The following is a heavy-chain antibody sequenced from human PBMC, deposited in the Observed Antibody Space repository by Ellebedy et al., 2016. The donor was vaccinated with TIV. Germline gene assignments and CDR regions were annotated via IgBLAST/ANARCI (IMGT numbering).Heavy chain of an antibody. D-gene: IGHD1-26*01. V-gene: IGHV4-61*03. CDR2: ISYSGST. J-gene: IGHJ5*02. Sequence: SETLSLXCTVSGGSISSGAYYWTWIRQHPGKGLEWIGYISYSGSTHYNPSLKSRLTISVDTSKNHISLTLSSVTAADTAVYYCARAQWELRGHFDPWGQGTLVSVSS. CDR1: GGSISSGAYY. CDR3: ARAQWELRGHFDP.